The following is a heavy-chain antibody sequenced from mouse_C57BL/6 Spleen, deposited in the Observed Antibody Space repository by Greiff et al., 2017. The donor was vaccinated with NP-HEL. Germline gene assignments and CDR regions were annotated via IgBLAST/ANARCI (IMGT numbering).Heavy chain of an antibody. CDR2: ISNLAYSI. J-gene: IGHJ3*01. Sequence: EVKLVESGGGLVQPGGSLKLSCAASGFTFSDYGMAWVRQAPRKGPEWVAFISNLAYSIYYADTVTGRFTISRENAKNTLYLEMSSRRSEDTAMYYCASLYYDYPWFAYWGQGTLVTVSA. CDR3: ASLYYDYPWFAY. CDR1: GFTFSDYG. D-gene: IGHD2-4*01. V-gene: IGHV5-15*01.